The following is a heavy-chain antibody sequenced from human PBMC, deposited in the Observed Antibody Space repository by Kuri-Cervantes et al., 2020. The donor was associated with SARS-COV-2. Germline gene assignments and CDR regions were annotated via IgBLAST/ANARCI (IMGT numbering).Heavy chain of an antibody. CDR3: ASELLWYFDL. J-gene: IGHJ2*01. V-gene: IGHV3-30*04. CDR1: GFTFSSYA. CDR2: ISYDGSNK. D-gene: IGHD1-26*01. Sequence: LSLTCAASGFTFSSYAMHWVRQAPGKGLEWVAVISYDGSNKYHADSVKGRFTISRDNSKNTLYLQMNSLRAEDTAVYYCASELLWYFDLWGRGTLVTVSS.